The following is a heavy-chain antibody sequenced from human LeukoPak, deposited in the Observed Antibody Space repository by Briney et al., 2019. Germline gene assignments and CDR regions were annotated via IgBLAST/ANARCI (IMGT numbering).Heavy chain of an antibody. CDR2: ISYDGSNK. J-gene: IGHJ3*01. Sequence: GGSLRLSCASSGFTFSSYAMRWVRQAPGKGLEWVAVISYDGSNKYYADSVKGRFTISRDNSKNTLYLQMNSLRAEDTAVYYCAKFFTGEYVRAFDVWGQGTMVTVSS. CDR1: GFTFSSYA. V-gene: IGHV3-30*18. CDR3: AKFFTGEYVRAFDV. D-gene: IGHD3-10*02.